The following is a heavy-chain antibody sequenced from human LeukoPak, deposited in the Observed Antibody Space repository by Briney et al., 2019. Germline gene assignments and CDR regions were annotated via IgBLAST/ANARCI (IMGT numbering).Heavy chain of an antibody. CDR1: GGSISSGGYY. CDR3: AREKGSGSYTDY. V-gene: IGHV4-31*03. Sequence: PSETLSLTCTVSGGSISSGGYYWSWIRQHPGKGLEWIGYIYYSGSTYYNPSLKSRVTISVDTSKNQFSLKLSSVTAADTAVYYCAREKGSGSYTDYWGQGTLVTVSS. J-gene: IGHJ4*02. D-gene: IGHD3-10*01. CDR2: IYYSGST.